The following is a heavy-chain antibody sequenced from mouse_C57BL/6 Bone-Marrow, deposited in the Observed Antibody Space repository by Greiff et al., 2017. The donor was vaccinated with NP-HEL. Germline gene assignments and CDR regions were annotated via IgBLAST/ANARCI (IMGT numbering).Heavy chain of an antibody. V-gene: IGHV1-26*01. Sequence: EVQLQQSGPELVKPGASVKISCKASGYTFTDYYMNWVKQSHGKSLEWIGDINPNNGGTSYNQKFKGKATLTVDKSSSTAYMELRSLTSEDSAVYYCAREVYYSDAMDYWGQGTSVTVSS. J-gene: IGHJ4*01. CDR3: AREVYYSDAMDY. CDR2: INPNNGGT. CDR1: GYTFTDYY. D-gene: IGHD1-1*01.